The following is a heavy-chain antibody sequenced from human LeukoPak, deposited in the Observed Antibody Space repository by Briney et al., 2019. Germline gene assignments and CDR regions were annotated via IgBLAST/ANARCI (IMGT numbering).Heavy chain of an antibody. D-gene: IGHD4-11*01. CDR1: GGSFSGYY. CDR3: ASGLDDYSNYWYFDL. Sequence: KTSETLSLTCAVYGGSFSGYYWSWIRQPPGKGLEWIGEINHSGSTNYNPSLKSRVTISVDTSKNQFSLKLSSVTAADTAVYYCASGLDDYSNYWYFDLWGRGTLVTVSS. V-gene: IGHV4-34*01. J-gene: IGHJ2*01. CDR2: INHSGST.